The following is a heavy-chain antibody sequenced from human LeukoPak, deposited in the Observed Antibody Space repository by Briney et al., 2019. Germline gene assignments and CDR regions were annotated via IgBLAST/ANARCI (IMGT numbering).Heavy chain of an antibody. CDR3: AVLSVAPRMDY. D-gene: IGHD5-12*01. J-gene: IGHJ4*02. CDR2: ISAYNGNT. Sequence: APVKVSCKASGYTFTSYGISWVRQAPGQGLEWMGWISAYNGNTNYAQKLQGRVTMTTDTSTSTAYMELRSLRSDDTAVYYCAVLSVAPRMDYWGQGTLVTVSS. V-gene: IGHV1-18*04. CDR1: GYTFTSYG.